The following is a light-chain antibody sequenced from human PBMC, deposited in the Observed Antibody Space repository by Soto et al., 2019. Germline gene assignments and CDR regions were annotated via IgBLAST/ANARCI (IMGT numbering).Light chain of an antibody. V-gene: IGKV3D-20*02. Sequence: ESVLTQSPGTLSLSEGERATLSCRASQSVTNNQFAWFRQKPGQAPRLLIYGASTRATGIPDRFSGSGSGTDFTLTINRVAPEDFAVYYCQQRSNWITFGQGTRLEIK. CDR1: QSVTNNQ. CDR3: QQRSNWIT. CDR2: GAS. J-gene: IGKJ5*01.